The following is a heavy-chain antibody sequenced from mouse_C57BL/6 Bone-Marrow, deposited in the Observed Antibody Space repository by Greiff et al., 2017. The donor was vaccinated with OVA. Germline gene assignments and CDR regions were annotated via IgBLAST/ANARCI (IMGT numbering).Heavy chain of an antibody. CDR3: ARGGSMDY. CDR1: GFTFSSYA. D-gene: IGHD3-1*01. J-gene: IGHJ4*01. CDR2: ISDGGSYT. V-gene: IGHV5-4*03. Sequence: VKLVESGGGLVKPGGSLKLSCAASGFTFSSYAMSWVRQTPEKRLEWVATISDGGSYTYYPDNVKGRFTISRDNAKNNLYLQMSHLKSEDTAMYYCARGGSMDYWGQGTSVTVSS.